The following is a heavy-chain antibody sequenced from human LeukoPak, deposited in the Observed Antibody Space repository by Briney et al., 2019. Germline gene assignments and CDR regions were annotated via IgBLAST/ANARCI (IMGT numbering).Heavy chain of an antibody. D-gene: IGHD5-12*01. CDR1: GFIVSSSY. CDR2: IYSDGST. J-gene: IGHJ4*02. Sequence: GGSLRLSCAASGFIVSSSYMSWVRQAPGKGLEWVSVIYSDGSTFYAASVKGRFTISRDNSKNTLYLHMNTLRAEDTAVYYCARDSGWISDYWGQGTLVTVSS. CDR3: ARDSGWISDY. V-gene: IGHV3-66*01.